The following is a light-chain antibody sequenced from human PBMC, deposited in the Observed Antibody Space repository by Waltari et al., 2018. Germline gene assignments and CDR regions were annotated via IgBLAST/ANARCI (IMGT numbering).Light chain of an antibody. CDR2: LTK. Sequence: QSVLTQPPSASGTPGQRVTIPCSGSSSNIGRRYVYWYQQVPGTAPKLLIYLTKLRPSVVHDRFSGSKSGTSACLAISGLRSDDEADYYCTAWDDSLNAWVFGGGTQLTV. CDR3: TAWDDSLNAWV. CDR1: SSNIGRRY. J-gene: IGLJ3*02. V-gene: IGLV1-47*01.